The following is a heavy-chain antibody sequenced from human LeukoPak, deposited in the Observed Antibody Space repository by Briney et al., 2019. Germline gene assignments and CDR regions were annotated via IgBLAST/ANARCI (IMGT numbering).Heavy chain of an antibody. Sequence: GGSLRLSCVASGFTFSDAWMSWVRQAPGKGLEWVGRIKSKIDGGTRDYGAPVKGRFTISRDDSRNTLYLQMNSLKTEDTAVYYCTTRRQDGCWGQGTLVTVS. V-gene: IGHV3-15*01. CDR1: GFTFSDAW. CDR3: TTRRQDGC. D-gene: IGHD6-25*01. CDR2: IKSKIDGGTR. J-gene: IGHJ4*02.